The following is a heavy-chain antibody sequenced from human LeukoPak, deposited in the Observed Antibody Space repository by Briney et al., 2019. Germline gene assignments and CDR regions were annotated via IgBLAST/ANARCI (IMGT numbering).Heavy chain of an antibody. CDR3: ARGWYLDS. Sequence: GGSLRHSCAASGFIFSNYDMHWVRQAPGKGLEWVAFLRYDETNEHYADSLKGRFTISRDNSKDTLYLHMNSLRVEDTAVYYCARGWYLDSWGQGTLVTVSS. CDR2: LRYDETNE. J-gene: IGHJ4*02. D-gene: IGHD6-13*01. CDR1: GFIFSNYD. V-gene: IGHV3-30*02.